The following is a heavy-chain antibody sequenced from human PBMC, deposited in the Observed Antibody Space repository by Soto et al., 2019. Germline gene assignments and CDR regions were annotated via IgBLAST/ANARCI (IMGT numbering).Heavy chain of an antibody. CDR1: GLTFSSCG. D-gene: IGHD2-8*01. J-gene: IGHJ4*02. V-gene: IGHV3-48*03. Sequence: LRLSCAASGLTFSSCGMNWVRQAPGKGLEWVSYIGTRGRTMYYADSVKGRFTISRDNAKSSLFLQMNSLRAEDTAVYYCAGRYCTNGVCHLGLSDYWGQGTLVTVSS. CDR3: AGRYCTNGVCHLGLSDY. CDR2: IGTRGRTM.